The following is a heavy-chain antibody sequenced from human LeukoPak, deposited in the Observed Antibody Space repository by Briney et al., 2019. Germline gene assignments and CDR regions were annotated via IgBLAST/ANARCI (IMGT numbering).Heavy chain of an antibody. D-gene: IGHD5-12*01. V-gene: IGHV4-39*07. CDR1: GGSISSSTYY. CDR2: IYYSGST. J-gene: IGHJ3*02. CDR3: ARDTPLPRIYSGYDGVGGAFDI. Sequence: SETLSLTCTVSGGSISSSTYYWGWIRQPPGKGLEWIGSIYYSGSTYYNPSLKSRVTISVDTSKNQFSLKLSSVTAADTAVYYCARDTPLPRIYSGYDGVGGAFDIWGQGTMVTVSS.